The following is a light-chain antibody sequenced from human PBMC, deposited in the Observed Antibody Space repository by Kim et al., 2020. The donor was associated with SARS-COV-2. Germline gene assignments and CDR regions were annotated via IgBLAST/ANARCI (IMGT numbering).Light chain of an antibody. CDR1: QSVSTY. V-gene: IGKV3-11*01. CDR3: QQRSSWPPN. CDR2: DSS. Sequence: EIVLPQFPATLSLSPGERATLSCRASQSVSTYLAWYQQKPGQPPRLLIYDSSNRATGIPARFSGSGSGTDVTLTISSLEPEDFAVYYCQQRSSWPPNFGGGTKVDIK. J-gene: IGKJ4*01.